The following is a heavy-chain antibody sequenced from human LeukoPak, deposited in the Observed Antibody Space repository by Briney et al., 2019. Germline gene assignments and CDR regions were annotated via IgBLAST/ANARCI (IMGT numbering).Heavy chain of an antibody. J-gene: IGHJ6*03. CDR2: ISGSGGST. CDR1: GFTFSSYG. V-gene: IGHV3-23*01. D-gene: IGHD6-19*01. CDR3: AKLGEASTSSGWFYYYYMDV. Sequence: GGSLRLSCAASGFTFSSYGMSWVRQAPGKGLEWVSAISGSGGSTYYADSVKGRFTISRDNSKNTLYLQMNSLRAEDTAVYYCAKLGEASTSSGWFYYYYMDVWGKGTTVTISS.